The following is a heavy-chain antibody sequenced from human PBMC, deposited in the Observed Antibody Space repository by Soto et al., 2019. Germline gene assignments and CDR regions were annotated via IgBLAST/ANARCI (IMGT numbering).Heavy chain of an antibody. V-gene: IGHV3-30*03. Sequence: GGSLRLSCATSGFSFNDYAMYWVRQAPGQGLEWVAIISSDGHHQFYLDNLRGRFTVSRDNSKNTLYLQVNSLRPEDTAVYYCSRGTYYPQSSGLHADYWGPGTVVTVSS. CDR1: GFSFNDYA. J-gene: IGHJ4*02. D-gene: IGHD3-22*01. CDR3: SRGTYYPQSSGLHADY. CDR2: ISSDGHHQ.